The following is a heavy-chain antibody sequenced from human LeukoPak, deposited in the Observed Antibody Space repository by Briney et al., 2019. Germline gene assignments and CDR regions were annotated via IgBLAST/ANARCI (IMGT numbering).Heavy chain of an antibody. CDR1: GFTFDDYA. J-gene: IGHJ3*02. D-gene: IGHD2-15*01. Sequence: GRSLRLSCAASGFTFDDYAMHWVRQAPGKGLEWVSGISWNSGSIGYADSVKGRFTISRDNAKNSLYLQVNSLRAEDTALYYCAKDMEDMIRGAFDIWGQGTMVTVSS. CDR3: AKDMEDMIRGAFDI. CDR2: ISWNSGSI. V-gene: IGHV3-9*01.